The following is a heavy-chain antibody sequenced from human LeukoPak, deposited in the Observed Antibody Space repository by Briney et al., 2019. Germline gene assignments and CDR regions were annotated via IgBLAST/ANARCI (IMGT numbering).Heavy chain of an antibody. CDR2: ISAYNGNA. V-gene: IGHV1-18*01. J-gene: IGHJ5*01. CDR3: ARDSLELRGDWFDS. Sequence: ASVKVSCKASGYTFTSYGISWVQQAPGQGLEWMGGISAYNGNANYAQKLQGRVTMTTDTSTSTAYMELRSLRSDDTAVYYCARDSLELRGDWFDSWGQGTLVTVSS. D-gene: IGHD1-7*01. CDR1: GYTFTSYG.